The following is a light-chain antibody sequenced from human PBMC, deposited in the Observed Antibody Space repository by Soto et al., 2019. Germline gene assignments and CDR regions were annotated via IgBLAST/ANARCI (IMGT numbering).Light chain of an antibody. CDR2: NVS. CDR1: SSDVGSYDY. CDR3: SSYTSSSTLYV. Sequence: QSVLIQPPSVSGSPGQSVTISCTGTSSDVGSYDYVSWYQQHPGTVPKPMIYNVSNRPSGVSNRLSGSKSGNTASLTISGLQAEDEADYYCSSYTSSSTLYVFGTGTKVTVL. J-gene: IGLJ1*01. V-gene: IGLV2-14*01.